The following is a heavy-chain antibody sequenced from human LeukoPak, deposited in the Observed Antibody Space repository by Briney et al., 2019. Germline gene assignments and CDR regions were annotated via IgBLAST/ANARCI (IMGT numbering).Heavy chain of an antibody. CDR1: GGTFSSYA. V-gene: IGHV1-69*06. Sequence: SVKVSCKASGGTFSSYAISWVRQAPGQGLEWMGGIIPIFGTANYAQKFQGRVTITADKSTSTAYMELSSLRSEDTAVYYYARGKISYSSGWYYYFDYWGQGTLVTVSS. D-gene: IGHD6-19*01. CDR2: IIPIFGTA. J-gene: IGHJ4*02. CDR3: ARGKISYSSGWYYYFDY.